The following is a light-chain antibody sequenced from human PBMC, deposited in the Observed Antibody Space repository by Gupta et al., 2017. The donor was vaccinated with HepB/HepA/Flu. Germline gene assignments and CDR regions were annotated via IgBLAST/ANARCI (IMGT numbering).Light chain of an antibody. Sequence: DIVMTQSPDSLTVSLGERATINCKSSQNVLNYLAWYQRKPGQPPRLLIYWAYTLESGVPDRFSGSGAGTDFTRTINNRQDEDVAVYYCQQDYSTLSFGHGTXLEIK. CDR1: QNVLNY. CDR3: QQDYSTLS. CDR2: WAY. V-gene: IGKV4-1*01. J-gene: IGKJ2*01.